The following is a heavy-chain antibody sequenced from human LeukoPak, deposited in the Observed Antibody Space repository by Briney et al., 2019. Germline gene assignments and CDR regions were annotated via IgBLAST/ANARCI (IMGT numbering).Heavy chain of an antibody. J-gene: IGHJ4*02. CDR3: ARGGWYSDC. CDR1: GGSISSYY. V-gene: IGHV4-59*01. CDR2: IYNTGIT. D-gene: IGHD6-19*01. Sequence: PSETLSPTCTVSGGSISSYYWSWIRQPPGKGLEWIGYIYNTGITKYNPSLKSRVTMSMDTSKNQFSLRLSSVTAADTAVYYCARGGWYSDCWGQGTLVTVSS.